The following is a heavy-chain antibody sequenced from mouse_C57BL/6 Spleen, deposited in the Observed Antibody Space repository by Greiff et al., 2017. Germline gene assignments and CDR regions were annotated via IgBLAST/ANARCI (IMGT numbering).Heavy chain of an antibody. CDR1: GYTFTDYN. J-gene: IGHJ1*03. CDR2: INPNNGGT. D-gene: IGHD2-4*01. CDR3: ARDDYDFLYWYFDV. Sequence: EVQLQQSGPELVKPGASVKMSCKASGYTFTDYNMHWVKQSHGKSLEWIGYINPNNGGTSSNQKFKGKATLTVNKSSSPAYMELRSLTSEDYAVYYYARDDYDFLYWYFDVWGTGTTVTVSS. V-gene: IGHV1-22*01.